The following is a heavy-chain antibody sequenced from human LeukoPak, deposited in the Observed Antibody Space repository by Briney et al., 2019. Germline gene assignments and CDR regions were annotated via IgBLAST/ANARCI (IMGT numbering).Heavy chain of an antibody. J-gene: IGHJ4*02. CDR2: ISAYNGNT. CDR1: GYTFTSYG. D-gene: IGHD3-10*01. CDR3: ARGGARNYYGSGTQDY. Sequence: GASVKVSCKASGYTFTSYGISWVRQAPGQGLEWMGWISAYNGNTNYAQKLQGRVTMTTDTSTSTAYMELRSLRSDDTAVYYCARGGARNYYGSGTQDYWGQGTLVTVSS. V-gene: IGHV1-18*01.